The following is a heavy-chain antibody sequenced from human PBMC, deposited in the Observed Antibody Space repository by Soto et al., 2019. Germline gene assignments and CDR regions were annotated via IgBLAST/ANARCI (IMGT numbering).Heavy chain of an antibody. Sequence: SETLSLTCTVSGGSISSGDYYWSWIRQPPGKGLEWIGYIYYSGSTYYNPSLKSRVTISVDTSKNQFSLKLSSVTAADTAVYYCARDSHYYDSSGYYSGLDYWGQGTLVTVSS. D-gene: IGHD3-22*01. CDR3: ARDSHYYDSSGYYSGLDY. CDR1: GGSISSGDYY. CDR2: IYYSGST. V-gene: IGHV4-30-4*01. J-gene: IGHJ4*02.